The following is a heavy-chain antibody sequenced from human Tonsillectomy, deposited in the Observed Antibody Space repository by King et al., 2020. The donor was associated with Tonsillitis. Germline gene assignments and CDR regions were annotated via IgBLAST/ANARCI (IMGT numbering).Heavy chain of an antibody. CDR2: MNTNSGNT. J-gene: IGHJ4*02. D-gene: IGHD6-19*01. Sequence: VQLVESGAEVKKPGASVKVSCTASGYTFTSYDINWVRQATGQGLEWMGWMNTNSGNTGYAQEFQGRVTMTRNTATSTAYMELSSLRSEDTAVYYCARGQWGSGWPDYWGQGTLVTVSS. V-gene: IGHV1-8*01. CDR3: ARGQWGSGWPDY. CDR1: GYTFTSYD.